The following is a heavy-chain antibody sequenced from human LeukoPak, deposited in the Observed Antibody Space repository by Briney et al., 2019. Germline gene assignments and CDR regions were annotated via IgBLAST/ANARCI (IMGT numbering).Heavy chain of an antibody. Sequence: HAGGSLRLSCAASGITFSSYAMSWVRQAPGKGLEWVSAISGSGGSTYYADSVKGRFTISRDNSKNTLYLQMNSLRAEDTAVYYCAKGLSIAVADDLRPPVYYYYYMDAWGKGTTVTVSS. J-gene: IGHJ6*03. CDR1: GITFSSYA. V-gene: IGHV3-23*01. D-gene: IGHD6-19*01. CDR2: ISGSGGST. CDR3: AKGLSIAVADDLRPPVYYYYYMDA.